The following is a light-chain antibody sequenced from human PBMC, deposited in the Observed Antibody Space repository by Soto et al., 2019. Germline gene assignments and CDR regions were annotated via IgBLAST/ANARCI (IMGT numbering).Light chain of an antibody. Sequence: DSQMTQSPSTLSASVGDRITITCRASPGISTGLAWYQKKPGKAPKLLIYKESTLESGVPSKLSGSGSGTEFTLKISSLQTDNFATYYCQQYNSYSLTFGEGTKVEIK. CDR1: PGISTG. V-gene: IGKV1-5*03. CDR2: KES. CDR3: QQYNSYSLT. J-gene: IGKJ4*01.